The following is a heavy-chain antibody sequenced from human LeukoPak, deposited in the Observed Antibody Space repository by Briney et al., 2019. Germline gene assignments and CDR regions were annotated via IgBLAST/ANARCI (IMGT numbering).Heavy chain of an antibody. CDR3: ARVTYSSSSISVDAFDI. Sequence: SETLSLTCTVSSGSISSYYWSWIRQPAGKGLEWIGRIYTSGSTNYNPSLKSRVTMAVDTSKNQFSLKLSSLTAADTAVYYCARVTYSSSSISVDAFDIWGQGTMVTVSS. D-gene: IGHD6-6*01. V-gene: IGHV4-4*07. CDR2: IYTSGST. J-gene: IGHJ3*02. CDR1: SGSISSYY.